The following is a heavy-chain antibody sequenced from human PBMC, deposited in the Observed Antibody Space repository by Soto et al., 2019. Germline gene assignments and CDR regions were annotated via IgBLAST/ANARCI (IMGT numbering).Heavy chain of an antibody. CDR3: ARDGTIIGDYGDYVIPHYYYYYMDV. CDR2: ISWNSGSI. CDR1: GFTFDDYA. Sequence: EVQLVESGGGLVQPGRSLRLSCAASGFTFDDYAMHWVRQAPGKGLEWVSGISWNSGSIGYADFVKGRFTISRDNAKNSLYLQMNSLRAEDTSLYYCARDGTIIGDYGDYVIPHYYYYYMDVWGKGTTVTVSS. D-gene: IGHD4-17*01. J-gene: IGHJ6*03. V-gene: IGHV3-9*01.